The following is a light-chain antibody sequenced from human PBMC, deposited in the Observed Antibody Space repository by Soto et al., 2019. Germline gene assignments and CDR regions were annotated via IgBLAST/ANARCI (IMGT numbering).Light chain of an antibody. Sequence: QAVVTQPASVSGSPGQSITISCTGTSSDVGGYNYVSWYQQHPGKAPKLMIYDVSNRPSGVSNRFSGSKSGNTASLTISGLQAEDEADYYCSSYTRSSTPLVFGGGTQLPVL. CDR1: SSDVGGYNY. CDR2: DVS. V-gene: IGLV2-14*01. J-gene: IGLJ3*02. CDR3: SSYTRSSTPLV.